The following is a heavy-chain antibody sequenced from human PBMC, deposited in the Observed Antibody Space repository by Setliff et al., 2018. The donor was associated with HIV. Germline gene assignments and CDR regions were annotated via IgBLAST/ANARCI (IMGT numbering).Heavy chain of an antibody. J-gene: IGHJ6*03. CDR1: GGTFNINA. CDR2: IIPLFGTA. V-gene: IGHV1-69*13. Sequence: SVKVSCKASGGTFNINAVTWVRQAPGQGLEWVGAIIPLFGTANYAQKFQGRVTITADDSTSTVYMEVRSLRSADTAVYYCSKVSEHRTSSGSFYYYMDVWGEGTMVTVSS. D-gene: IGHD6-6*01. CDR3: SKVSEHRTSSGSFYYYMDV.